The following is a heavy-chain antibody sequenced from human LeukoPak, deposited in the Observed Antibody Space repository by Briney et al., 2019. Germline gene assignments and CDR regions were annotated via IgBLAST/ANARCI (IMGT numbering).Heavy chain of an antibody. CDR2: ISYDGSNK. V-gene: IGHV3-30*04. J-gene: IGHJ4*02. Sequence: GGSLRLSCAASRFTLSSYAMHWVRQAPGKGLEWVAVISYDGSNKYYADSVKGRFTISRDNSKNTLYLQMNSLRAEDTAVYYCVGYCSGGSCSNWGQGTLVTVSS. CDR1: RFTLSSYA. CDR3: VGYCSGGSCSN. D-gene: IGHD2-15*01.